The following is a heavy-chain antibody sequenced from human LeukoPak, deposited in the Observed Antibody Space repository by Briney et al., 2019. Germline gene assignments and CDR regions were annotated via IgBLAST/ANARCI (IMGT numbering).Heavy chain of an antibody. CDR3: ARERLYYDSSGYYSANWFDP. D-gene: IGHD3-22*01. CDR1: GYTFTGYY. J-gene: IGHJ5*02. CDR2: INPNSGGT. V-gene: IGHV1-2*02. Sequence: ASVKVSCKASGYTFTGYYMHWVRQAPGQELEWMGWINPNSGGTNYAQKFQGRVTMTRDTSISTAYMELSRLRSDDTAVYYCARERLYYDSSGYYSANWFDPWGQGTLVTVSS.